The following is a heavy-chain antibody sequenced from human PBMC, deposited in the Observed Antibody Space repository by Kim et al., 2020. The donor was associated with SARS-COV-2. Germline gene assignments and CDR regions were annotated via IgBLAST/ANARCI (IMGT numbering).Heavy chain of an antibody. CDR3: ARAWSSIRSELDY. Sequence: NPALKSRVTMSVDTSKNQFYRKLSSVTAADTAVYYCARAWSSIRSELDYWGQGTLVTVSS. D-gene: IGHD6-13*01. V-gene: IGHV4-4*07. J-gene: IGHJ4*02.